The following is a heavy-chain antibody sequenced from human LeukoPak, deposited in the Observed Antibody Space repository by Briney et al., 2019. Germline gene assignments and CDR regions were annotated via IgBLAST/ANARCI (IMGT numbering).Heavy chain of an antibody. CDR3: AAVRGAAAGDFDY. V-gene: IGHV1-58*02. Sequence: SVKVSCKASGFTFTSSAKQWVRQARGQRLEWIGWIVVGSGNTNYAQKFQERVTITRDMSTSTAYMELSSLRSEDTAVYYCAAVRGAAAGDFDYWGQGTLVTVSS. CDR1: GFTFTSSA. D-gene: IGHD6-13*01. J-gene: IGHJ4*02. CDR2: IVVGSGNT.